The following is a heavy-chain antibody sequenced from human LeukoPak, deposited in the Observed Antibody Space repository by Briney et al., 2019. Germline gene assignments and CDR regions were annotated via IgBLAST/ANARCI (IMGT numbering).Heavy chain of an antibody. D-gene: IGHD2/OR15-2a*01. J-gene: IGHJ4*02. CDR2: ISPDGSSA. V-gene: IGHV3-74*03. CDR1: GFSFSSYW. Sequence: GESLRLSCAASGFSFSSYWMHWVRQASGKGLVWVARISPDGSSALSADPVRGRFTISRDNADNTLYLQLNSLRAEDTAVYYCARVSFCPRCHFDYWGQGTLVTVSS. CDR3: ARVSFCPRCHFDY.